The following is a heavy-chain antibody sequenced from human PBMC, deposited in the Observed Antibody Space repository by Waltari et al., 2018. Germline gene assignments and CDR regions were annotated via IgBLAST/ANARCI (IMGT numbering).Heavy chain of an antibody. CDR2: IITSSDT. D-gene: IGHD2-21*02. V-gene: IGHV3-23*01. Sequence: EVQLLESGGGLIQPGGSLRPPCAASGFTFSTLAMNWVRQAPGGGLEWVSGIITSSDTYYADSVKGRFTISRDNSKNILYLQMNSLRADDTAVYYCVKGDWGDFWGQGTLVTVSS. CDR1: GFTFSTLA. J-gene: IGHJ4*02. CDR3: VKGDWGDF.